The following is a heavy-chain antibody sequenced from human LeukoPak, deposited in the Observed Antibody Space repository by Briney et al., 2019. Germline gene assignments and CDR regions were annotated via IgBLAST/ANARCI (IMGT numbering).Heavy chain of an antibody. CDR2: ISAYNGNT. CDR3: ARGSRLWWYIDY. Sequence: ASVKVSCKASGGTFSSYAISWVRQAPGQGLEWMGWISAYNGNTNYAQKLQGRVTMTTDTSTSTAYMELRRLRSDDTAVYYCARGSRLWWYIDYWGQGTLVTVSS. J-gene: IGHJ4*02. CDR1: GGTFSSYA. V-gene: IGHV1-18*01. D-gene: IGHD4-23*01.